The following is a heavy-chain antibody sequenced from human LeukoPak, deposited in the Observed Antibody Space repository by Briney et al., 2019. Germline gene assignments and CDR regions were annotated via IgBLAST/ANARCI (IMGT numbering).Heavy chain of an antibody. D-gene: IGHD3-3*01. J-gene: IGHJ6*03. CDR1: GGSISRYY. CDR3: ARDHPSYDFWSGYYGDYYMDV. Sequence: SETLSLTCTVSGGSISRYYWSWIRQPPGKGLEGIGYIYYSGSTNYNPSLKSRVTISVDTSKNQFSLKLSSVTAADTAVYYCARDHPSYDFWSGYYGDYYMDVWGKGTTVTVSS. CDR2: IYYSGST. V-gene: IGHV4-59*01.